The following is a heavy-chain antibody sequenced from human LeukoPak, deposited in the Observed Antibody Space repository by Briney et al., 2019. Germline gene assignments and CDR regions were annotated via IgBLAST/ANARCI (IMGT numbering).Heavy chain of an antibody. CDR1: GGSISSSTYY. CDR3: ARLEYGDYGAFDY. Sequence: PSETLSLTCTVSGGSISSSTYYWGWIRQPPGKGLEWIGNIYYSGDTYYNPSLKGRVTISADTSKNQFSLRLTSVTAADPAVYYCARLEYGDYGAFDYWGQGTLVTPSA. V-gene: IGHV4-39*01. CDR2: IYYSGDT. D-gene: IGHD4-17*01. J-gene: IGHJ4*02.